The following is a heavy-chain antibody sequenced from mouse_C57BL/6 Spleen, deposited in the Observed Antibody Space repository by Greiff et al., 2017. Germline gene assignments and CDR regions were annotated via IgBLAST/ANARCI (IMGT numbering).Heavy chain of an antibody. CDR2: INYDGSST. Sequence: VQLKESEGGLVQPGSSMKLSCTASGFTFSDYYMAWVRQVPEKGLEWVAHINYDGSSTYYLDSLKSRFIISRENAKNILYLQMSSLKSEDTATYCWARGGGYFDVWGTGTTVTVSS. CDR3: ARGGGYFDV. CDR1: GFTFSDYY. J-gene: IGHJ1*03. V-gene: IGHV5-16*01.